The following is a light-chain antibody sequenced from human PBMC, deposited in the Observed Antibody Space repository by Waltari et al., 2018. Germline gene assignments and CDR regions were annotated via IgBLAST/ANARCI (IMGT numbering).Light chain of an antibody. CDR1: SSTIGAGDD. CDR3: QSYDSSLSGVV. V-gene: IGLV1-40*01. J-gene: IGLJ2*01. Sequence: QSVLTQPPSVSGAPGQRVPISCTGSSSTIGAGDDAHWYHHLPGTAPKLLIYGNSNRPSGVPDRFSGSKSGTSASLAISGLQAEDEADYYCQSYDSSLSGVVFGGGTKLTVL. CDR2: GNS.